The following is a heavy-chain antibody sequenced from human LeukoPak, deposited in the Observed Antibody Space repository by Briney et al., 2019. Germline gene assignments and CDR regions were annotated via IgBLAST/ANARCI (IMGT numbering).Heavy chain of an antibody. CDR1: GGSISSGGYY. J-gene: IGHJ4*02. Sequence: SETLSLTCAVSGGSISSGGYYWSWIRQHPGKGLEWIGYIYYSGSTYYNPSLKSRVTISVDTSKNQFCLKLSSVTAADTAVYYCAREVAVAGSFYFDYWGQGTLVTVSS. CDR3: AREVAVAGSFYFDY. CDR2: IYYSGST. D-gene: IGHD6-19*01. V-gene: IGHV4-31*11.